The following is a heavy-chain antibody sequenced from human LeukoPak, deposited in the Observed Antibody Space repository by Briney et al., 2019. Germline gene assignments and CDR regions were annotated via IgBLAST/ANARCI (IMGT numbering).Heavy chain of an antibody. D-gene: IGHD6-13*01. CDR3: AKGISAAAIDWYFDL. CDR2: ISWNSGSI. Sequence: GGTLRLSCAASGFTFSSYGMSWVRQAPGKGLEWVSGISWNSGSIGYADSVKGRFTISRDNAKNSLYLQMNSLRAEDTALYYCAKGISAAAIDWYFDLWGRGTLVTVSS. V-gene: IGHV3-9*01. J-gene: IGHJ2*01. CDR1: GFTFSSYG.